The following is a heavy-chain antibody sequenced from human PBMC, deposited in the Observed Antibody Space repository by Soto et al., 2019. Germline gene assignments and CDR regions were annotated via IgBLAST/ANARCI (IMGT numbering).Heavy chain of an antibody. CDR1: GFTFSSYG. D-gene: IGHD5-18*01. CDR3: ARTSGYSYGATDY. V-gene: IGHV3-33*01. CDR2: IWYDGSNK. J-gene: IGHJ4*02. Sequence: QVQLVESGGGVVQPGRSLRLSCAASGFTFSSYGMHWVRQAPGKGLEWVAVIWYDGSNKYYADSVKGRFTISRDNSKNTLYLQINSLRAEDTAVYYCARTSGYSYGATDYWGQGTLVTVSS.